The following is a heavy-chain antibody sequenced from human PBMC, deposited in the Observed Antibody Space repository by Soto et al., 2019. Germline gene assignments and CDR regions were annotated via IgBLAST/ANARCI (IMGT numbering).Heavy chain of an antibody. V-gene: IGHV2-26*01. CDR1: GFSLSNARMG. CDR3: ARAVAGTVYFDY. Sequence: SGPTLVNPTEPLTLTCTVSGFSLSNARMGVSWIRQPPGKALEWLAHIFSNDEKSYSTSLKSRLTISKDTSKSQVVLTMTNMDPVETATYYCARAVAGTVYFDYWGQGTLVTVSS. D-gene: IGHD6-19*01. CDR2: IFSNDEK. J-gene: IGHJ4*02.